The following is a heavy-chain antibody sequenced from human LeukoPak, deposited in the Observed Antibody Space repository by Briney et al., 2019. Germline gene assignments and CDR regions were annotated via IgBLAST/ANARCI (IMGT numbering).Heavy chain of an antibody. CDR1: VLSVSDNY. CDR2: IYPNGRT. D-gene: IGHD3/OR15-3a*01. V-gene: IGHV3-53*03. Sequence: GGTLRLFCAASVLSVSDNYMTWVRQPPGKGLDWVSIIYPNGRTYYADAVKGRFTISRDNAKNPLNLQINCLRVEDTAVYYCARAWTGDYWGQGTLVSVFS. CDR3: ARAWTGDY. J-gene: IGHJ4*02.